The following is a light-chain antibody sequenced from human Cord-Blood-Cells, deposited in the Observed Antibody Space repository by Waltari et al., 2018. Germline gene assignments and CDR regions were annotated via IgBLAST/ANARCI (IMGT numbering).Light chain of an antibody. J-gene: IGLJ2*01. CDR3: CSYAGSSTVV. CDR2: EGI. Sequence: QSALPQPASVSGSPGQSITIPCSGTSSDVGSYYLVSWYQQQPGKAPKLMIYEGIKRPSGVSNRFSGSKSGNTASLTISGLQAEDEADYYCCSYAGSSTVVFGGGTKLTVL. CDR1: SSDVGSYYL. V-gene: IGLV2-23*01.